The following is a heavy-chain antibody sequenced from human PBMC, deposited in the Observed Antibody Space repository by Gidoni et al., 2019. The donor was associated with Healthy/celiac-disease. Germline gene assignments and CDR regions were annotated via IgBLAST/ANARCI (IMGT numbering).Heavy chain of an antibody. D-gene: IGHD4-17*01. J-gene: IGHJ4*02. CDR3: AKDLGHGDYYFIDY. CDR2: ISYDGSNK. V-gene: IGHV3-30*18. Sequence: QVQLVESGGGVVQPGRSLRLSCAASGFTFSSYGMHWVRQAPGKGLEWVAVISYDGSNKYYADSVKGRFTISRDNSKNTLYLQMNSLRAEDTAVYYCAKDLGHGDYYFIDYWGQGTLVTVSS. CDR1: GFTFSSYG.